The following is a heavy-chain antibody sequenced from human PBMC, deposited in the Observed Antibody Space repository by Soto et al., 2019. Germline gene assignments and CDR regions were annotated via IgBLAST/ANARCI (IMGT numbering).Heavy chain of an antibody. CDR1: GYCFTNYW. D-gene: IGHD3-9*01. J-gene: IGHJ4*02. CDR2: IDPSDSYS. V-gene: IGHV5-10-1*01. Sequence: PGESLKISCKGSGYCFTNYWITWMRHTPRHGVECMGMIDPSDSYSNYSPSFQGHVTMSVDKSISSAYLQFSRLKASNTAMYYCARHRDILSGYSAADNWGQGTQVTVSS. CDR3: ARHRDILSGYSAADN.